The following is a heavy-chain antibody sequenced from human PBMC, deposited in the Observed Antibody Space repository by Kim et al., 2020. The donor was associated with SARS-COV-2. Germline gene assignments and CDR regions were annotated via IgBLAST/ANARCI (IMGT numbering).Heavy chain of an antibody. V-gene: IGHV4-39*01. CDR3: ARHYSAGSGTYFDVYFYYGMDV. Sequence: SETLSLTCAVSTDSISSSSHYWGWIRQPPGRGLEWIGNIHYGGTTYYSPSLKSRLTISIDTSNNQFSLNLRSVTAADTAVYFCARHYSAGSGTYFDVYFYYGMDVWGQGTTVTVSS. CDR2: IHYGGTT. J-gene: IGHJ6*02. D-gene: IGHD3-10*01. CDR1: TDSISSSSHY.